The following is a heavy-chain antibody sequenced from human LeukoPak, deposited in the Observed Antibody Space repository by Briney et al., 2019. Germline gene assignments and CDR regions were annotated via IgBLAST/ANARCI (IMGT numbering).Heavy chain of an antibody. CDR2: IWYDGSNK. CDR1: GFTFSSYG. CDR3: ARDGAGIAAAGTYDY. Sequence: PGGSLRLSCAASGFTFSSYGMHWVRQAPGKGLEWVAVIWYDGSNKYYADSVKGRFTISRDNSKNTLYLQMNSLRAEDTAVYYCARDGAGIAAAGTYDYWGQGTLVTVSS. D-gene: IGHD6-13*01. V-gene: IGHV3-33*01. J-gene: IGHJ4*02.